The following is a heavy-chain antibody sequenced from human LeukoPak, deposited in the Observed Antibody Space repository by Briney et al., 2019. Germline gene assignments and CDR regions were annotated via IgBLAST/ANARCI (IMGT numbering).Heavy chain of an antibody. CDR2: FDPEDGET. Sequence: GASVTVSCKVSGYTLTELSMHWVRQAPGKGLEWMGGFDPEDGETIYAQKFQGRVTMTEDTSTDTAYMELRSLRSDDTAVYYCARELWSYYYGSGSSFDYWGQGTLVTVSS. CDR1: GYTLTELS. J-gene: IGHJ4*02. V-gene: IGHV1-24*01. CDR3: ARELWSYYYGSGSSFDY. D-gene: IGHD3-10*01.